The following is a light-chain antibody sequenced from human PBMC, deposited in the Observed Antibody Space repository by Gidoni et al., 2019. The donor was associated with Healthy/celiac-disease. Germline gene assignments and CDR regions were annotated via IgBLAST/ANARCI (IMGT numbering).Light chain of an antibody. CDR3: NSRDSSGNHV. Sequence: SSELTQDPAVSVALGQTVRITCQGDSLRSYYASWYQQKPGQPPVLVIYGKNNRPSGIPDRFSGSSSGNIASLTITGAQAEDEADYYCNSRDSSGNHVFGTGTKVTVL. CDR2: GKN. V-gene: IGLV3-19*01. J-gene: IGLJ1*01. CDR1: SLRSYY.